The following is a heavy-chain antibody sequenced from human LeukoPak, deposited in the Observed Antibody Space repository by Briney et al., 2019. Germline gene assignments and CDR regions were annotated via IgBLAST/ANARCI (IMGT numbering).Heavy chain of an antibody. D-gene: IGHD3-3*01. J-gene: IGHJ6*03. V-gene: IGHV3-20*04. CDR3: AREEVFTIFGVAPYYYYYMDV. CDR1: GFTFDDYG. Sequence: PGGSLRLSCAASGFTFDDYGMSWVRQARGKGLEWVSGINWNGGSTGYADSVKGRFTISRDNAKNSLYLQTNSLRAEDTALYYCAREEVFTIFGVAPYYYYYMDVWGKGTTVTVSS. CDR2: INWNGGST.